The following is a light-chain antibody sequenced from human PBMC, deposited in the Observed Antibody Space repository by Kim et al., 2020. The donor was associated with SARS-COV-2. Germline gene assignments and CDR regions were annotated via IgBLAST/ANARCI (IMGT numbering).Light chain of an antibody. Sequence: DIQMTQSPSTLSASVGDTVTITCRASQSITSGLAWYQQKPGKAPKLLIYLVSNLDSGVPSRFSGSGSGTHFTLTISSLQPDDFATYYCQRHNGFFCGGTTVDIK. J-gene: IGKJ4*01. CDR1: QSITSG. CDR2: LVS. CDR3: QRHNGF. V-gene: IGKV1-5*01.